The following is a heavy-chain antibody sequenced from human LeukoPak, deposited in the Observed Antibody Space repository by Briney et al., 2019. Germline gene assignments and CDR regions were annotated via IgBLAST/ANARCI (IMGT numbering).Heavy chain of an antibody. J-gene: IGHJ4*02. CDR1: GVTFSNFG. V-gene: IGHV3-33*06. CDR2: IFYDGSTK. CDR3: AKDQAFYFSFADF. D-gene: IGHD2/OR15-2a*01. Sequence: GSLRLSCAASGVTFSNFGMYWVRQAPGKGLEWVAVIFYDGSTKHYEDSVKGRFTISRDNSKNTVYLEMNSLRAEDTAVYYCAKDQAFYFSFADFWGQGTRVTVSS.